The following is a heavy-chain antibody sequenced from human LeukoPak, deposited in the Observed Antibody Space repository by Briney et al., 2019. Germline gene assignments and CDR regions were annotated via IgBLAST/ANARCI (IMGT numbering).Heavy chain of an antibody. J-gene: IGHJ6*03. V-gene: IGHV3-23*01. Sequence: PGGSLRLSCAASGFTFSSYAMSWVRQAPGKGLEWVSAIRGSGGSTYYADSVKGRFTISRDNSKNTLYLQMNSLRAEDTAVYYCAKEGYSSSWTVRYYYYMDVWGKGTTVTVSS. CDR1: GFTFSSYA. CDR3: AKEGYSSSWTVRYYYYMDV. D-gene: IGHD6-13*01. CDR2: IRGSGGST.